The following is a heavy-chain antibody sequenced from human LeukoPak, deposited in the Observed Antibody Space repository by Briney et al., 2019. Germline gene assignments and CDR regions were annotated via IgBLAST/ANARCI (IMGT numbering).Heavy chain of an antibody. D-gene: IGHD1-26*01. Sequence: GGSLRLSCAASGFTFSSYAMSWVRQAPGKGLEWVSAISGSGGSTYYADSVKGRFTIPRDNSKNTLYLQMNSLRAEDTAVYYCAKVIRLGELLGAYYYYGMDVWGQGTTVTVSS. CDR2: ISGSGGST. CDR3: AKVIRLGELLGAYYYYGMDV. J-gene: IGHJ6*02. V-gene: IGHV3-23*01. CDR1: GFTFSSYA.